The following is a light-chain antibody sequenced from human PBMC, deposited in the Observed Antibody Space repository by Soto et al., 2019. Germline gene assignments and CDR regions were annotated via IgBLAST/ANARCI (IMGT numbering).Light chain of an antibody. CDR3: QQYNNWPRT. J-gene: IGKJ1*01. CDR1: QSVSSN. CDR2: GAP. Sequence: EIVMTQSPATLSVSPGERATLSCRASQSVSSNLAWYQQKPGQAPRLLIYGAPTRANGIPARFSGSGSGTEFTLTISSLQSEDFAVYYCQQYNNWPRTFGQGTKVEIK. V-gene: IGKV3-15*01.